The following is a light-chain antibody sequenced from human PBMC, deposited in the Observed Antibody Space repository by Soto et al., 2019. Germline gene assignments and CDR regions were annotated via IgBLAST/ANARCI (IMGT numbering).Light chain of an antibody. CDR2: GAS. Sequence: EIVMTQSPANLSVSPGERATLSCRASQSVSSNLAWYQQKPGQAPRLLIYGASTRATGIPARFSGSGSGTEFTLTISSLQFEDFAVYYCQQYKNWPRTFGQGTKVDIK. V-gene: IGKV3-15*01. CDR1: QSVSSN. J-gene: IGKJ1*01. CDR3: QQYKNWPRT.